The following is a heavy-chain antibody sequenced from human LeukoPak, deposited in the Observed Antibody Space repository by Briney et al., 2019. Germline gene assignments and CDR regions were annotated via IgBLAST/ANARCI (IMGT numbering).Heavy chain of an antibody. J-gene: IGHJ3*02. V-gene: IGHV1-2*02. Sequence: GASVKVSCKASGYTFTGYYMHWVRQAPGQRLEWMGWINPNSGGTNYAQKFQGRVTMTRDTSISTAYMELSRLRSDDTAVYYCASSLIGYLLDAFDIWGQGTMVTVSS. CDR2: INPNSGGT. CDR1: GYTFTGYY. CDR3: ASSLIGYLLDAFDI. D-gene: IGHD3-9*01.